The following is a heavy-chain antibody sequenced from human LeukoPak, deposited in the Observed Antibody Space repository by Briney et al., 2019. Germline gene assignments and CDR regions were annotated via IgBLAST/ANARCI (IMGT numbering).Heavy chain of an antibody. CDR3: AVAYYYGSGDAFDI. V-gene: IGHV3-21*01. CDR2: INSDSNYI. J-gene: IGHJ3*02. Sequence: GGSLRLSCAASGFTFRSYSMNWVRQAPGKGLEWVSSINSDSNYIYYADSVQGRFTISRDNAKNSPYVQMNSLRAEDTAVYYCAVAYYYGSGDAFDIWGQGTKVTVSS. CDR1: GFTFRSYS. D-gene: IGHD3-10*01.